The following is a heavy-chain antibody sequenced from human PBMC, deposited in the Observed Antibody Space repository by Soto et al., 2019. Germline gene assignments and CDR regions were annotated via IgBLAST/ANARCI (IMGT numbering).Heavy chain of an antibody. CDR3: ARGLRRKASCWSDP. CDR1: GGSISSGDYY. CDR2: IYYSGST. V-gene: IGHV4-30-4*01. J-gene: IGHJ5*02. D-gene: IGHD3-16*01. Sequence: SETLSLTCTVPGGSISSGDYYWSWIRQPPGKGLEWIGYIYYSGSTYYNPSLKSRVTISVDTSKNQFSLKLSSVTAADTAVYYCARGLRRKASCWSDPWGQGTLVTVSS.